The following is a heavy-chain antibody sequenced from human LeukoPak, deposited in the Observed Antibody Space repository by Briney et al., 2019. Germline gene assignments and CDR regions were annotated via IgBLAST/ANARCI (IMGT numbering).Heavy chain of an antibody. CDR3: ARSRGPGSHWFDP. CDR2: VSDTT. D-gene: IGHD3-10*01. Sequence: GGSLRLSCAASGFTFSSFALSWVRQAPGKWLEWVSTVSDTTYYADSVRGRFTISRDDSKNTLYLQMDSLRAEDTAIYFCARSRGPGSHWFDPWGQGTLVTVSS. J-gene: IGHJ5*02. CDR1: GFTFSSFA. V-gene: IGHV3-23*01.